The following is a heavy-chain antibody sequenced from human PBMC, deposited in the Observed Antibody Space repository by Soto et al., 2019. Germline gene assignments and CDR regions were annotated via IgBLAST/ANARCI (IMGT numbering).Heavy chain of an antibody. CDR3: ARGQRWELTDY. CDR1: GFTFSSYA. D-gene: IGHD1-26*01. J-gene: IGHJ4*02. CDR2: ISGSGGST. V-gene: IGHV3-23*01. Sequence: PGGSLRLSCTASGFTFSSYAMSWVRQAPGKGLEWVSYISGSGGSTYYADSVKGRFTISRDTSKNQFSLKLSSVTAADTAVYYCARGQRWELTDYWGQGTLVTVSS.